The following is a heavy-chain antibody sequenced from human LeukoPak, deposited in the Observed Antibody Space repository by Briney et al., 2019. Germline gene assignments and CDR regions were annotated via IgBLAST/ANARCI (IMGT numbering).Heavy chain of an antibody. J-gene: IGHJ5*02. V-gene: IGHV4-59*01. CDR3: ARESGSYLWRSWLNP. CDR1: GGSFSGYY. CDR2: IFYSGTT. Sequence: PSETLSLTCAVYGGSFSGYYWSWIRQPPGKGLEWIGFIFYSGTTNYNPSLKSRVTISVDTSKNQFSLKLNSVTAADTAVYYCARESGSYLWRSWLNPWGQGTLVTVSS. D-gene: IGHD3-16*01.